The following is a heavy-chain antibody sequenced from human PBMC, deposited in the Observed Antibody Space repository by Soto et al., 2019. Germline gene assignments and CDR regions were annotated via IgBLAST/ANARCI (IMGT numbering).Heavy chain of an antibody. V-gene: IGHV1-24*01. Sequence: ASVKVSCKVSGYTLTELSMHWVRQAPGKGLEWMGGFDPEDGETIYAQKFQGRATMTEDTSTSTAYMELSSLRSEDTAVYYCARSPDTLCGVRQDHFDYWGQGTLVTVSS. CDR3: ARSPDTLCGVRQDHFDY. J-gene: IGHJ4*02. CDR2: FDPEDGET. CDR1: GYTLTELS. D-gene: IGHD3-3*01.